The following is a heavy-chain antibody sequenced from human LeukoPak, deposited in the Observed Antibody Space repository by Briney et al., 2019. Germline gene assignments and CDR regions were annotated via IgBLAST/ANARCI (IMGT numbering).Heavy chain of an antibody. CDR3: ARDRSYCSSTSCPVDAFDI. D-gene: IGHD2-2*01. Sequence: ASVKVSCKASGYTFTGYYMHWVRQAPGQGLEWMGWINTNSGGTNYAQKFRGRVTMTRDTSISTAYMELSRLRSDDTAVYYCARDRSYCSSTSCPVDAFDIWGHGTMVTVSS. CDR2: INTNSGGT. J-gene: IGHJ3*02. V-gene: IGHV1-2*02. CDR1: GYTFTGYY.